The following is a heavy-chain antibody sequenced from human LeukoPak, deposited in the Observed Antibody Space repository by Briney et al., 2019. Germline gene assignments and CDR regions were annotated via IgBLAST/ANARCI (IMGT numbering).Heavy chain of an antibody. Sequence: GGSLRLSCAASGFTFSDYDMHWVRQATGKGLEWVSAIGTAGDTYYTGSVKGRFTISRESAKNSSYLQMNSLRAGDTAVYYCVRVAKERVGGVYYFDYWGQGTLVTVSS. J-gene: IGHJ4*02. V-gene: IGHV3-13*01. CDR1: GFTFSDYD. D-gene: IGHD1-1*01. CDR2: IGTAGDT. CDR3: VRVAKERVGGVYYFDY.